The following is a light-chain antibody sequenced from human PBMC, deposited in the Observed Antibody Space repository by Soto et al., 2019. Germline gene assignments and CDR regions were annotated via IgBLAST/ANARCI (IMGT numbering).Light chain of an antibody. CDR2: SNN. J-gene: IGLJ3*02. CDR3: ATWDDSLNGVV. Sequence: QSVLTQPPSASGTPGQRVTISCSGSSSNIGSNSVNWYQQLPGTAPTLLIYSNNQRPSGVPDRFSGSKSGTSASLAISWLQSEDEADYYCATWDDSLNGVVFGRGTKVTVL. CDR1: SSNIGSNS. V-gene: IGLV1-44*01.